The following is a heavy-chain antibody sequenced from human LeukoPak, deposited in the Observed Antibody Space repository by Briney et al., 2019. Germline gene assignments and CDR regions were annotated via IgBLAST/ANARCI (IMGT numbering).Heavy chain of an antibody. V-gene: IGHV1-2*02. J-gene: IGHJ4*02. CDR1: GYTFTDYY. CDR3: ARGIAQSSSPWL. D-gene: IGHD6-13*01. Sequence: ASVKVSCKASGYTFTDYYIHWVRQAPGQGLERMGWINPNSGDTNSAQKFQGRVTMTRDTSISTAYMELRRLRFDDTAVYYCARGIAQSSSPWLWGQGTLVTVSS. CDR2: INPNSGDT.